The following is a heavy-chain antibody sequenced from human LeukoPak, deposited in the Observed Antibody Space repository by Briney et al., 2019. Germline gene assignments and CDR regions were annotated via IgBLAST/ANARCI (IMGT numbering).Heavy chain of an antibody. CDR1: GFTFSSYG. Sequence: AGGSLRLSCAASGFTFSSYGMHRVRQAPGKGLEWVAVISYDGSNKYYADSVKGRFTISRDNSKNTLYLQMNSLRAEDTAVYYCAKDLGYCSSTSCSYNAFDIWGQGTMVTVSS. V-gene: IGHV3-30*18. J-gene: IGHJ3*02. CDR2: ISYDGSNK. CDR3: AKDLGYCSSTSCSYNAFDI. D-gene: IGHD2-2*01.